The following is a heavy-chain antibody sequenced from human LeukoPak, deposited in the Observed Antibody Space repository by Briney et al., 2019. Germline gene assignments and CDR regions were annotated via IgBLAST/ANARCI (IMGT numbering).Heavy chain of an antibody. CDR3: AKGAEEGVVITAVYYYYMDV. CDR2: ISGSGYNT. D-gene: IGHD3-22*01. J-gene: IGHJ6*03. Sequence: PGGSLRLSCAASGFTFSNSAMSWVRQAPGKGLEWVSTISGSGYNTYYADSVKGRFTISRDSSKNTLFLQMNGLRPEDTAVYYCAKGAEEGVVITAVYYYYMDVWGKGTTVTISS. CDR1: GFTFSNSA. V-gene: IGHV3-23*01.